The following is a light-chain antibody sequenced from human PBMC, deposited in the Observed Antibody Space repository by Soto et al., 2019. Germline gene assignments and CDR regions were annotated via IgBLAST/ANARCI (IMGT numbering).Light chain of an antibody. CDR1: QVISSY. V-gene: IGKV1-27*01. J-gene: IGKJ4*01. CDR2: LAS. CDR3: QQYNSDPLT. Sequence: DIQMTQSPASLSASVGDRATITCRASQVISSYLAWYQQRPGKVPKLLIYLASTLQSGVPSRFSGSGSGTDFTLTISSLQPEDVATYYCQQYNSDPLTFGGGTKVEIK.